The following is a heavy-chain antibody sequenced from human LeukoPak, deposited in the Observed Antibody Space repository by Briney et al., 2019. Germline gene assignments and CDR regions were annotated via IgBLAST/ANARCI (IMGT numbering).Heavy chain of an antibody. Sequence: ASVKVSCKASGYSLTSNYIHWVRQAPGQGLEWMGMIYPRDGSTSYAQKFQGRVTMTRDTSISTAYMELSRLRSDDTAVYYCARDGWFGEKDFDYWGQGTLVTVSS. D-gene: IGHD3-10*01. CDR2: IYPRDGST. V-gene: IGHV1-2*02. J-gene: IGHJ4*02. CDR3: ARDGWFGEKDFDY. CDR1: GYSLTSNY.